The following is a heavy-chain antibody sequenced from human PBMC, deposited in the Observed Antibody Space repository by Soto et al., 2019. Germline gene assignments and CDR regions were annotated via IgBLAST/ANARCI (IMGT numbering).Heavy chain of an antibody. Sequence: EVQVLESGGGLVQPGGSLRLSCEVSGLTIAPYAMSWVRQAPGKGLEWVSAISGSGGTTYYADSVKGRFTISRDNSKNTLLLQMNSVRAEDTAVYYCAKGANGTWLDYYFDHWGQGTLVTVSS. D-gene: IGHD1-1*01. CDR1: GLTIAPYA. CDR2: ISGSGGTT. J-gene: IGHJ4*02. V-gene: IGHV3-23*01. CDR3: AKGANGTWLDYYFDH.